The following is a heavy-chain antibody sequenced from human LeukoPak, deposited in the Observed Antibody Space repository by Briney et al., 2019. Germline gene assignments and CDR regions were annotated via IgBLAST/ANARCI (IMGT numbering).Heavy chain of an antibody. J-gene: IGHJ4*02. CDR2: IYPGDSDT. Sequence: GESLKISCKGSGYSFNSYWIGWMRQMPGKGLEWMGIIYPGDSDTRYSPSFQGQVTISADRSISTAYLQWSSLKASDTAMYYCARRAELTGTDYWGQGTLVTVSS. V-gene: IGHV5-51*01. D-gene: IGHD7-27*01. CDR1: GYSFNSYW. CDR3: ARRAELTGTDY.